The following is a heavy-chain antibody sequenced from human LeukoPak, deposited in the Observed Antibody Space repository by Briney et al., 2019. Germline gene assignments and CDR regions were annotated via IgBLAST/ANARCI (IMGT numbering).Heavy chain of an antibody. CDR3: ARGTGDPFNYYYYMDV. CDR2: INHSGST. Sequence: SETLSLTCAVYGGSFSGYYWSWIRQPPGKGLEWIGEINHSGSTNYNPSLKSRVTISVDTSKNQFSLKLSSVTAADTAVYHCARGTGDPFNYYYYMDVWGKGTTVTVSS. D-gene: IGHD7-27*01. CDR1: GGSFSGYY. J-gene: IGHJ6*03. V-gene: IGHV4-34*01.